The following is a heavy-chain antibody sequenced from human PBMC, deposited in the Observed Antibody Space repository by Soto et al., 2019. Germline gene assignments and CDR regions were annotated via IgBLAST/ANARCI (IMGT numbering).Heavy chain of an antibody. V-gene: IGHV3-23*01. CDR2: ISGSGGST. CDR1: GFTFSSYA. J-gene: IGHJ4*02. CDR3: AKKGPRYYYDSSGIDY. Sequence: VGSLRLSCAASGFTFSSYAMSWVRQAPGKGLEWVSAISGSGGSTYYADSVKGRFTISRDNSKNTLYLQMNSLRAEDTAVYYCAKKGPRYYYDSSGIDYWGQGTLVTVSS. D-gene: IGHD3-22*01.